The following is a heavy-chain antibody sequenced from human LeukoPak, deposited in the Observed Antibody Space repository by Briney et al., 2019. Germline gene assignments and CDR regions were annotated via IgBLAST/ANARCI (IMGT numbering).Heavy chain of an antibody. J-gene: IGHJ4*02. Sequence: SETLSLTCTVSSGSISSYYWSWIRQPAGKGLEWIGRIYISGSTNYNPSLKSRVTMSVDTSKNQFSLKLSSVTAADTAVYYCARDRGTWNDDGFDYWGQGTLVTVSS. D-gene: IGHD1-1*01. CDR3: ARDRGTWNDDGFDY. CDR1: SGSISSYY. V-gene: IGHV4-4*07. CDR2: IYISGST.